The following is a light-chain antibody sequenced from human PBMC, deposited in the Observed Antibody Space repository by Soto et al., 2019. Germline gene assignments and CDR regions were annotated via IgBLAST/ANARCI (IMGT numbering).Light chain of an antibody. CDR2: GAS. Sequence: EIVLTQSPATLSVSPGERASLSCRASQSVGSNLAWYQQTAGQAPRLLIYGASTRATGIPARFSGSGSGTEFTRTISSLQSEDFAVYSCQQYTNWPYTLGQGTKLEIK. CDR3: QQYTNWPYT. CDR1: QSVGSN. V-gene: IGKV3-15*01. J-gene: IGKJ2*01.